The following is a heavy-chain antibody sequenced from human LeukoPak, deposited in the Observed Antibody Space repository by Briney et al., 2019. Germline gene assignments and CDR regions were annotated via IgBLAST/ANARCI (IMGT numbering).Heavy chain of an antibody. CDR2: IYYSGST. D-gene: IGHD5-24*01. CDR1: GGSISTSSYY. V-gene: IGHV4-39*01. J-gene: IGHJ4*02. Sequence: SETLSLTCTVSGGSISTSSYYWGWIRQPPGKGLEWIAYIYYSGSTYYNPSLKSRVTISVDTSKNQFSLKLSSVTAADAAVYYCARGRDGYNFLNRGEYYYFDYWGQGTLVTVSS. CDR3: ARGRDGYNFLNRGEYYYFDY.